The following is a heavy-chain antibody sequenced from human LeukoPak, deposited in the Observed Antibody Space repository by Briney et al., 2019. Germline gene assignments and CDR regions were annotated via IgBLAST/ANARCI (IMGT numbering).Heavy chain of an antibody. Sequence: ASVKVSCKASGYTFTSYDINWVRQATGQGLEWMGWMNPNIGNTGYAQKFQGRVTITRNTSISTAYMELSSLRSEDTAVYYCAREGVIVGATYAFDIWGQGTMVTVSS. CDR1: GYTFTSYD. CDR3: AREGVIVGATYAFDI. J-gene: IGHJ3*02. D-gene: IGHD1-26*01. V-gene: IGHV1-8*03. CDR2: MNPNIGNT.